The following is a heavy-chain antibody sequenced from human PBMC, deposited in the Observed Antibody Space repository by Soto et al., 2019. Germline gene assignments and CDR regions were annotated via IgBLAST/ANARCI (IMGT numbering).Heavy chain of an antibody. CDR1: GGSLNSYY. J-gene: IGHJ5*02. CDR3: ARFSPPRKSYDSNPGWFDP. V-gene: IGHV4-59*01. D-gene: IGHD3-22*01. CDR2: VSSTGST. Sequence: PSETLSLTCTVSGGSLNSYYWTWIRQSPGKGLEWIGYVSSTGSTNYNPSLKSRVILSLDTSTSEVSLSLTSVTAADAAVYFCARFSPPRKSYDSNPGWFDPWGQGIMVTVS.